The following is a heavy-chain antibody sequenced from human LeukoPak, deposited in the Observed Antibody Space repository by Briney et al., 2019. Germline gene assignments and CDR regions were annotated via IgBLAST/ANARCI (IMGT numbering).Heavy chain of an antibody. Sequence: GGSLRLSCAASGFTFRSYGMHWVRQAPGKGLDWVAVISYDGSNKYYADSVKGRFTISRDNSKNTLYLQMNSLRAEDTAVYYCANKGIAAAGLGMDVWGQGTTVTVSS. CDR1: GFTFRSYG. J-gene: IGHJ6*02. D-gene: IGHD6-13*01. CDR3: ANKGIAAAGLGMDV. CDR2: ISYDGSNK. V-gene: IGHV3-30*18.